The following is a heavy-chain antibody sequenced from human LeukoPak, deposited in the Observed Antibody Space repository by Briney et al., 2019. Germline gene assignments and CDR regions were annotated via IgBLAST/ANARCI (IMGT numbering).Heavy chain of an antibody. V-gene: IGHV5-51*01. CDR2: IYPGNSDT. D-gene: IGHD3-22*01. CDR3: ATQSYYYDSSGYIPFSY. J-gene: IGHJ4*02. CDR1: GYSFASYW. Sequence: AESLKISCKGSGYSFASYWIGWARQMPAQGLEWMGIIYPGNSDTRYSPSFPSHVSISADKSISTAYLQWSSLKASDTATSYCATQSYYYDSSGYIPFSYWGQGTLVTVSS.